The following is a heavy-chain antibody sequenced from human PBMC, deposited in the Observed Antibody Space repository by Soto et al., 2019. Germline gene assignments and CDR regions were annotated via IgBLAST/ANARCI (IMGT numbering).Heavy chain of an antibody. J-gene: IGHJ4*02. D-gene: IGHD6-6*01. Sequence: GESLKISCKGSGYSFTSYWIGWVRQMPGKGXEWXXXXYPCXSXXXXXXSFQGQVTISADKSISTAYLQWSSLKDSDTAMYYCARHTSEYSSDYWGQGTLVTV. CDR1: GYSFTSYW. CDR2: XYPCXSXX. CDR3: ARHTSEYSSDY. V-gene: IGHV5-51*01.